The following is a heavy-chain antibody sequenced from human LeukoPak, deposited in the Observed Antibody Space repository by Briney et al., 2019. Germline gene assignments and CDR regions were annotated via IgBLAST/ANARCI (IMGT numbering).Heavy chain of an antibody. CDR2: IKQDGSEK. V-gene: IGHV3-7*01. D-gene: IGHD2-15*01. Sequence: GGSLRLSCAASGFTFSSYWMSWVRQAPGKGLEWVANIKQDGSEKYYVDSVKGRFTISRDNAKNSLYLQMNSLRAEDTAVYYCARADCSGGSCYYYYYGMDVWGQGTTVTVSS. J-gene: IGHJ6*02. CDR3: ARADCSGGSCYYYYYGMDV. CDR1: GFTFSSYW.